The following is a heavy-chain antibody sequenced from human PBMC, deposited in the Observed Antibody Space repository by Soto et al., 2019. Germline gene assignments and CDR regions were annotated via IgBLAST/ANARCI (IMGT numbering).Heavy chain of an antibody. Sequence: ASVKVSCKASGYTFTSYAMHWVRQAPGQRLEWMGWINAGNGNTKYSQKFQGRVTITRDTSASTAYMELSSLRSEDKAVYYCARDLIALAGRAYNWFDPWGQGTLVTVSS. D-gene: IGHD6-19*01. CDR3: ARDLIALAGRAYNWFDP. CDR1: GYTFTSYA. CDR2: INAGNGNT. V-gene: IGHV1-3*01. J-gene: IGHJ5*02.